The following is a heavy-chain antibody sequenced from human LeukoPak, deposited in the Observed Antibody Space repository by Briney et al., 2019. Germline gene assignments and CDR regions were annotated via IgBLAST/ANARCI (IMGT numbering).Heavy chain of an antibody. CDR1: EFXFSSXS. J-gene: IGHJ4*02. CDR3: AKLPIYDSSGYTDY. CDR2: ITNSGNSK. Sequence: SLRLSCAASEFXFSSXSMNXVXQAPGKGXEWXXYITNSGNSKSYADSVKGRFTISRDNTKNSLYLQMNGLRAEDTAVYYCAKLPIYDSSGYTDYWGQGTLVTVSS. V-gene: IGHV3-48*01. D-gene: IGHD3-22*01.